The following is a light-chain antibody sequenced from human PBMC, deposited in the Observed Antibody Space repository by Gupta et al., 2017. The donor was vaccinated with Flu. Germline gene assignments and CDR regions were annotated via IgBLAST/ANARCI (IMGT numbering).Light chain of an antibody. Sequence: DIQMTQSPSTLSASVGDRVTITCRASQSISSWLAWYQQKPGKAPKLLIYKASSLESGVPSRFSGSSSGAEFTLTISSRQPEDFATYYCRHKNSSSHTFGQGTKMEIK. J-gene: IGKJ2*01. CDR2: KAS. CDR1: QSISSW. CDR3: RHKNSSSHT. V-gene: IGKV1-5*03.